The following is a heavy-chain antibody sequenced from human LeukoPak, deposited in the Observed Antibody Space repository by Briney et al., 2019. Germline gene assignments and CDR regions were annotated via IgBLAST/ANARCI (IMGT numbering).Heavy chain of an antibody. J-gene: IGHJ4*02. Sequence: ASVKVSCKASGDTFTSYAISWVRQAPGQGLEWMGRIIPIFGTANYAQKFQSGVTITTDESTSTAYMELSSLRSEDTAVYYCARVNNYYDSSGYYPLDYWGQGTLVTVSS. D-gene: IGHD3-22*01. CDR3: ARVNNYYDSSGYYPLDY. CDR1: GDTFTSYA. CDR2: IIPIFGTA. V-gene: IGHV1-69*05.